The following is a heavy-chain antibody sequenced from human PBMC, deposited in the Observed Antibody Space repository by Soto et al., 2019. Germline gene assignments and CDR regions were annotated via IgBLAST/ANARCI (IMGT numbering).Heavy chain of an antibody. CDR2: IKSKTDGGTT. Sequence: GGSLRLSCAASGFTFSNAWMSWVRQAPGKGLEWVGRIKSKTDGGTTDYAAPVKGRFTISRDDSKNTLYLQMNSLKTEDTAVYYWTTGRGSSAFDYWGQGTLVTVSS. D-gene: IGHD6-6*01. CDR3: TTGRGSSAFDY. V-gene: IGHV3-15*01. J-gene: IGHJ4*02. CDR1: GFTFSNAW.